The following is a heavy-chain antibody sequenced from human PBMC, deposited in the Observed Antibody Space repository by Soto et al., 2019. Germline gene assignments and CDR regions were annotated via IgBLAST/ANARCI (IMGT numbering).Heavy chain of an antibody. CDR2: IYYSGST. J-gene: IGHJ5*02. V-gene: IGHV4-39*01. CDR3: ARRGSGSYPVSLGWFDP. D-gene: IGHD3-10*01. CDR1: GGSISSSSYY. Sequence: PSETLSLTCAVSGGSISSSSYYWGWIRQPPGKGLEWIGSIYYSGSTYYNPSLKSRVTISVDTSKNQFSLKLSSVTAADTAVYYCARRGSGSYPVSLGWFDPWGQGTLVTVSS.